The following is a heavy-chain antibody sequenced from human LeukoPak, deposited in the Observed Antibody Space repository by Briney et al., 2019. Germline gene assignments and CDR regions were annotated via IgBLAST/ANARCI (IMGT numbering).Heavy chain of an antibody. V-gene: IGHV3-23*01. CDR2: IIGSGAAT. D-gene: IGHD2-2*03. Sequence: GGSLRLSCAASGFTLNNYAMSWVRQAPGTGREWVSRIIGSGAATYYADSVKGRFTISRDQSKNTLSLQMDSLRPEDTAVYYCAKMTGDCTNTSCSSFDYWGRGTLVTVSS. CDR1: GFTLNNYA. J-gene: IGHJ4*02. CDR3: AKMTGDCTNTSCSSFDY.